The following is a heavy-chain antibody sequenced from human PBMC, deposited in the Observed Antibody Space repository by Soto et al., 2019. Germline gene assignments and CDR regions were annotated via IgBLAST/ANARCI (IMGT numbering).Heavy chain of an antibody. D-gene: IGHD2-15*01. CDR3: AKVEIVVVVAATGFDY. J-gene: IGHJ4*02. Sequence: APVKVSCKASGYTFSNSGISWVREAPGQGLEWMGWISTYNGNTHYPQKFQGRVTMATDTSKNTLYLQMNSLRAEDTAVYYCAKVEIVVVVAATGFDYWGQGTLVTDSS. CDR1: GYTFSNSG. CDR2: ISTYNGNT. V-gene: IGHV1-18*01.